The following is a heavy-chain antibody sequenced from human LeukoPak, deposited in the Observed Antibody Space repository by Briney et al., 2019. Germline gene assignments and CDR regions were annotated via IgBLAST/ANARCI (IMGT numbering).Heavy chain of an antibody. CDR1: GFTFSDYY. Sequence: GGSLRLSCAATGFTFSDYYMNWIRQAPGKGLEWVSSISGGSRTINYADSVKGRFTTSRDNAKNSLFLQVNSLRAEDTAVYYCARAGQSDYWGQGTLVTVSS. CDR2: ISGGSRTI. CDR3: ARAGQSDY. J-gene: IGHJ4*02. V-gene: IGHV3-11*01.